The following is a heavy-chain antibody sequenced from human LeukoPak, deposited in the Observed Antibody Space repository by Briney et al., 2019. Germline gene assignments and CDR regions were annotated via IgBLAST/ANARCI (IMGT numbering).Heavy chain of an antibody. D-gene: IGHD6-13*01. CDR2: IYYSGST. J-gene: IGHJ4*02. CDR1: GYSISSGYY. V-gene: IGHV4-38-2*02. Sequence: SETLSLTCTVSGYSISSGYYWGWIRPPPGEGLEWIGSIYYSGSTYYNPSLKSRVTISVDTSKNQFSLKLSSVTAADTAVYYCARHEASGSSWHFDYWGQGTLVTVSS. CDR3: ARHEASGSSWHFDY.